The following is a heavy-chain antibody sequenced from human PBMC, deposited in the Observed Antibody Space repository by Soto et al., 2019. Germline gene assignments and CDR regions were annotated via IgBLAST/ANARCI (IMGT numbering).Heavy chain of an antibody. J-gene: IGHJ6*02. D-gene: IGHD2-2*01. CDR3: AMDVMPAVPASYYYGMDV. Sequence: QVQLVQSGAEVKKPGSSVTVSCKASGGTFSSYAISWVRQAPGQGLEWLGRIIPFIGTANNAQEFPGRVTTTADEVTRPGDVALSSLRFEDTAVYSCAMDVMPAVPASYYYGMDVWCQGTTVTVSS. V-gene: IGHV1-69*18. CDR1: GGTFSSYA. CDR2: IIPFIGTA.